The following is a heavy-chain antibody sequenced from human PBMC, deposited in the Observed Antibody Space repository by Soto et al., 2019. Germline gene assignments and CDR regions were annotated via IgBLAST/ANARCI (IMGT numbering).Heavy chain of an antibody. CDR2: TYYSGST. V-gene: IGHV4-39*01. Sequence: PSETLSLTCTVSGGSISSSSYYWGWIRQPPGKGLEWIGSTYYSGSTYYNPSLKSRVTISVDTSKNQFSLKLSSVTAADTAVYYCARLVGFSSRYYYYMDVWGKGTTVTVSS. CDR1: GGSISSSSYY. J-gene: IGHJ6*03. CDR3: ARLVGFSSRYYYYMDV. D-gene: IGHD1-26*01.